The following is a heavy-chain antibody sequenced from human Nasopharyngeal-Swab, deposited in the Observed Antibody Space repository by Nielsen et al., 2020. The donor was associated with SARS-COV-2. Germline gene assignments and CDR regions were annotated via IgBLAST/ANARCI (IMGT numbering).Heavy chain of an antibody. J-gene: IGHJ6*03. CDR1: GLIFADYV. Sequence: GESLKISCAASGLIFADYVMYWVRQAPGKGPEWLSTIGTGGEQHYADSVKGRFTISRDRSKNTLFLQMNSLRVEDTAVYYCAKNTFMVETYSYYMDVWGKGATVTVSS. D-gene: IGHD5-24*01. CDR2: IGTGGEQ. V-gene: IGHV3-23*01. CDR3: AKNTFMVETYSYYMDV.